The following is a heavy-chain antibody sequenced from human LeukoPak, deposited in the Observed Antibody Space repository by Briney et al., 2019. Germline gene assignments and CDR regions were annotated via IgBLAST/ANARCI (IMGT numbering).Heavy chain of an antibody. Sequence: ASVKVSCKASGYTFTGYYMHWVRQAPGQGLEWMGWINPNSGGTIYAQKFQGRVTMTRDTSISTVYMDLSSLRSEDTAVYYCARVPAAIRLWFDPWGQGTLVTVSS. CDR2: INPNSGGT. V-gene: IGHV1-2*02. CDR3: ARVPAAIRLWFDP. CDR1: GYTFTGYY. D-gene: IGHD2-2*02. J-gene: IGHJ5*02.